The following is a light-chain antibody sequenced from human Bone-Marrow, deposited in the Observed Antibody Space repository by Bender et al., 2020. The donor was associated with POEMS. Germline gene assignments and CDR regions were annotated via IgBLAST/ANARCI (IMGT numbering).Light chain of an antibody. Sequence: QSVLTQPPSASGTPGQRVTISCSGSSSNIGGNAVNWWQQLPGTAPKPLIYGNDQPPSGVPDRFSGSESGTSASLAISGLQSEDEADYFCSAWDGILNGWVFGGGTELTVL. CDR2: GND. J-gene: IGLJ3*02. V-gene: IGLV1-44*01. CDR1: SSNIGGNA. CDR3: SAWDGILNGWV.